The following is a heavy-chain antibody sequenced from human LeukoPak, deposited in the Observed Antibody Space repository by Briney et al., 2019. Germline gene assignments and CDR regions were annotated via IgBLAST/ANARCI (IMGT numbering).Heavy chain of an antibody. Sequence: PSETLSLTCTVSGGPISSDYWSWIRQPPGKGLEWIGYIHYSGSTNYNPSLKSRVTISIDTSKHQFSLKLSSVTAADTAVYYCARQSSGCYDYWGQGTLVTVSS. V-gene: IGHV4-59*08. D-gene: IGHD3-22*01. CDR1: GGPISSDY. CDR3: ARQSSGCYDY. J-gene: IGHJ4*02. CDR2: IHYSGST.